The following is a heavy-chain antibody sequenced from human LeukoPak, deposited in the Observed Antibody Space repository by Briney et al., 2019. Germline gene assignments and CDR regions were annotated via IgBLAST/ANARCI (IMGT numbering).Heavy chain of an antibody. V-gene: IGHV3-23*01. CDR1: GFTFSSYA. CDR3: AKSRVDFWSGYYAFDI. CDR2: ISGSGGST. D-gene: IGHD3-3*01. Sequence: GGSLRLSCAASGFTFSSYAMSWVRQAPGKGLEWVSAISGSGGSTYYADSVKGRFAISRDNSKNTLYLQMNSLRAEDTAVYYCAKSRVDFWSGYYAFDIWGQGTMVTVSS. J-gene: IGHJ3*02.